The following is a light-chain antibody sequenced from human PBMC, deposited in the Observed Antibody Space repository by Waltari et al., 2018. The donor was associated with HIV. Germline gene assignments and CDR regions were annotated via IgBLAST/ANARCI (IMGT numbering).Light chain of an antibody. V-gene: IGLV1-44*01. J-gene: IGLJ2*01. CDR3: AAWDDSLNAVV. Sequence: QSVLTQPPSASGTPGQRGTISCSGSSSNIGSNTVNWYQQLQGTAPKLLIYSNNQRPSGVPDRFSGSQSGTSASLAISGLQSEDEADYYCAAWDDSLNAVVFGGGTKLTVL. CDR2: SNN. CDR1: SSNIGSNT.